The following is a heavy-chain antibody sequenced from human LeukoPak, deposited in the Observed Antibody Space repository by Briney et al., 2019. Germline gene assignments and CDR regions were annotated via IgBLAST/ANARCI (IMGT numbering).Heavy chain of an antibody. J-gene: IGHJ4*02. V-gene: IGHV3-30-3*01. Sequence: PGRSLRLSCAASGFTFSSYAMHWVRLAPGKGLEWVAVISYDGSNKYYADSVKGRFTISRDNAKNSLYLQMNSLRAEDTAVYYCARGPGDGGYFDYWGQGTLVTVSS. CDR1: GFTFSSYA. CDR2: ISYDGSNK. CDR3: ARGPGDGGYFDY. D-gene: IGHD7-27*01.